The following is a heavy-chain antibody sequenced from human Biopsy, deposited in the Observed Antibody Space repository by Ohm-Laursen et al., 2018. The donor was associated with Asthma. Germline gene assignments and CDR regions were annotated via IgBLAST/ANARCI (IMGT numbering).Heavy chain of an antibody. CDR3: VRGSSSWQHGPFHYYYGLDV. J-gene: IGHJ6*02. V-gene: IGHV4-34*01. CDR1: PGSFSGFY. Sequence: SDTLSLTCDVYPGSFSGFYWPWIRHPPEKGLAGIGETNERGVTNNNPSLKSRVIISIDTYWNRVSLKLTSATAADTAVYYCVRGSSSWQHGPFHYYYGLDVWGQGTTATVSS. D-gene: IGHD6-13*01. CDR2: TNERGVT.